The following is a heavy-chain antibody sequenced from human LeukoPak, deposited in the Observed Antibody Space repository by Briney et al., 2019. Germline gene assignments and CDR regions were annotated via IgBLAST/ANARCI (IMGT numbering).Heavy chain of an antibody. CDR1: GFTFSSYS. CDR3: ARVGSGLKTRWFGELYENYYYGMGV. Sequence: GGSLRLSCAASGFTFSSYSMNWVRQAPGKGLEWVSYISSSSSTIYYADSVKGRFTISRDNAKNSLYLQMNSLRAEDTAVYYCARVGSGLKTRWFGELYENYYYGMGVWGQGTTVTVSS. CDR2: ISSSSSTI. V-gene: IGHV3-48*01. D-gene: IGHD3-10*01. J-gene: IGHJ6*02.